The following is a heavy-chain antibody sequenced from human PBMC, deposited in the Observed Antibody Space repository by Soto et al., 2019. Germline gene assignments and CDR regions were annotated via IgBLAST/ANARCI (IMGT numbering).Heavy chain of an antibody. CDR2: ISSRSSYI. J-gene: IGHJ4*02. CDR1: GFIFSEYT. V-gene: IGHV3-21*06. CDR3: ARDILSDGAYPDY. Sequence: GGSLRLSCAASGFIFSEYTMNGVRQAPGKGLEWISSISSRSSYIYYAQSVKGRFTISRDNAKNTLYLHMSSLRADDTALYYCARDILSDGAYPDYWGQGTLVTVSS. D-gene: IGHD3-16*01.